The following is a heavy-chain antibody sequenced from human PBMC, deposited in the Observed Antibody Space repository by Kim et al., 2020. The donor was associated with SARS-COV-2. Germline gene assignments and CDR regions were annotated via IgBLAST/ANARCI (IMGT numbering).Heavy chain of an antibody. CDR2: ISSSSSYK. Sequence: GGSLRLSCAASGFTFSDYNMNWVRQAPGKGLEWVSSISSSSSYKYYADSTKGRFTISRDNAKNSLHLQMNSLRVEDTAVYYCARAISGYSKSDYWGQGTLVTVSS. J-gene: IGHJ4*02. D-gene: IGHD5-12*01. CDR3: ARAISGYSKSDY. CDR1: GFTFSDYN. V-gene: IGHV3-21*01.